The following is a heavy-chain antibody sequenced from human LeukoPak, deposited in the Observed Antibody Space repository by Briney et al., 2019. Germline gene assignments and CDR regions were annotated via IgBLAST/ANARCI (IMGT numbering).Heavy chain of an antibody. V-gene: IGHV3-21*01. D-gene: IGHD2-2*02. CDR3: ARSSPRCSSTSCYNDAFDI. CDR2: ISSSSSYI. J-gene: IGHJ3*02. Sequence: PGGSLRLSCAASGFTFSSYSMNWVRQAPGKGLEWVSSISSSSSYIYYADSVKGRFTISRDNAKNSLYLQMNSLRAEDTAVYYCARSSPRCSSTSCYNDAFDIWGQGTMVTVSS. CDR1: GFTFSSYS.